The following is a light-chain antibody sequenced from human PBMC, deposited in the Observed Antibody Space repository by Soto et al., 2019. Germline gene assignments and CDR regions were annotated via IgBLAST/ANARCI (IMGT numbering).Light chain of an antibody. Sequence: QSALTQPASVSGSPGQSITISCSGTSSDVGFYNYVSWYQHHPDKAPKLMMYDVSNRPSGVSNRFSGSKSGNTASLTISGLQAEDEAHYYCSSYTTSSTRVFGGGTKVTVL. CDR2: DVS. CDR1: SSDVGFYNY. J-gene: IGLJ3*02. V-gene: IGLV2-14*03. CDR3: SSYTTSSTRV.